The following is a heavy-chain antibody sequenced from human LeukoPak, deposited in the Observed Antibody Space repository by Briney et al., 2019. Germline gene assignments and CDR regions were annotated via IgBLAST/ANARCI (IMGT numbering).Heavy chain of an antibody. CDR3: ARERRDGYGARVDYFDY. V-gene: IGHV4-4*02. Sequence: SGTLSLTCAVSGGSISSSNWWSWVRQPPGKGLEWIGEIYHSGSTNYNPSLKSRVTISVDTSKNQFSLKLSSVTAADTAVYYCARERRDGYGARVDYFDYWGQGTLVTVSS. CDR1: GGSISSSNW. CDR2: IYHSGST. J-gene: IGHJ4*02. D-gene: IGHD5-24*01.